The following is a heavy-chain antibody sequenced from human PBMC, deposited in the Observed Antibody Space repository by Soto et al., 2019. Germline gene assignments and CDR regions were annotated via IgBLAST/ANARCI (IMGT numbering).Heavy chain of an antibody. CDR1: GDTFSTYT. V-gene: IGHV1-69*13. J-gene: IGHJ4*02. CDR3: ARSGGLDRDFNY. D-gene: IGHD2-15*01. CDR2: IIPRSATS. Sequence: ASVKVSCKASGDTFSTYTITWMRQAPGQGLEWMGGIIPRSATSNYAQKFQGRVTITADESTSTAYMELSSLRSEDTAVYYCARSGGLDRDFNYWGQGSLVTVSS.